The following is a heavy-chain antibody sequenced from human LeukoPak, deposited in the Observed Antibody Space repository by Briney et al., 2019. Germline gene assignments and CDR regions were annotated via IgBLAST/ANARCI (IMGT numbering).Heavy chain of an antibody. CDR3: PPAISGVVSSSRLDS. CDR2: IKSNTDDETT. J-gene: IGHJ4*02. V-gene: IGHV3-15*01. D-gene: IGHD3-3*01. Sequence: GGSLRLSCAASGFTFSDAWMSWVRQAPGKGLEWVARIKSNTDDETTDYAAPVRGRFTISRDASTNTLFLQMNSLRPEHTAVYYCPPAISGVVSSSRLDSWGQGTLVTVSS. CDR1: GFTFSDAW.